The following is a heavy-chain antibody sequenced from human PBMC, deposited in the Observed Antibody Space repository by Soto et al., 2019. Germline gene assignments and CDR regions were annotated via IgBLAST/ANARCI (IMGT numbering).Heavy chain of an antibody. CDR3: AKVGRIAAAGTWFDP. V-gene: IGHV4-59*01. D-gene: IGHD6-13*01. CDR1: SGSISGYF. CDR2: IHYTGSS. J-gene: IGHJ5*02. Sequence: LSLTCTVSSGSISGYFWSWIRQPPGKELELIAYIHYTGSSYYNPSLKSRVTISIDTSKNQFSLKLSSVSDADTAVYYCAKVGRIAAAGTWFDPWGQGTLVTVSS.